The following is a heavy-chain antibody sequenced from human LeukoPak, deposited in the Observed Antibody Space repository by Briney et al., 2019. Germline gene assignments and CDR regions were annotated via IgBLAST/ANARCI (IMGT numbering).Heavy chain of an antibody. J-gene: IGHJ6*02. V-gene: IGHV4-59*01. D-gene: IGHD3/OR15-3a*01. CDR2: IYYSGST. Sequence: SETLSLTCTVSGGSISSYYWSWIRQPPGKGLEWIGYIYYSGSTNYNPSLKSRVTISLDTSKNQFFLKLSSVTAADTAVYYCARRDWGYYYTMDVWGQGTTVTVSS. CDR1: GGSISSYY. CDR3: ARRDWGYYYTMDV.